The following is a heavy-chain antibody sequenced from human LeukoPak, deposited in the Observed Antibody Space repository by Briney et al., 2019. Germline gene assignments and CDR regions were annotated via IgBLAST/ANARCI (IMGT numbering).Heavy chain of an antibody. J-gene: IGHJ3*02. CDR2: IYYSGST. CDR1: GGSISSSSYY. Sequence: SETLSLTCTVSGGSISSSSYYWGWIRQPPGKGLEWIGSIYYSGSTYYNPSLKSRVTISVDTSKNQFSLKLSSVTAADTAVYYCARDKLAPGYAFDIWGQGTMVTVSS. D-gene: IGHD5-18*01. CDR3: ARDKLAPGYAFDI. V-gene: IGHV4-39*07.